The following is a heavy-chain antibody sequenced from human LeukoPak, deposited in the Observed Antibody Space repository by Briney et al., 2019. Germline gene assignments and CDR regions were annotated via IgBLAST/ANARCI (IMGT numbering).Heavy chain of an antibody. D-gene: IGHD3-22*01. CDR1: GCTFSNPW. Sequence: IPAESLRLSCAASGCTFSNPWMSWVRQPPGKGLEWVGRIKSKTDGGTTEYAAPVKGRFTISRADSKNTLYLQMNSLKTEDTAVYYCTTEATLIWDWGQGTLVTVSS. CDR3: TTEATLIWD. CDR2: IKSKTDGGTT. J-gene: IGHJ4*02. V-gene: IGHV3-15*01.